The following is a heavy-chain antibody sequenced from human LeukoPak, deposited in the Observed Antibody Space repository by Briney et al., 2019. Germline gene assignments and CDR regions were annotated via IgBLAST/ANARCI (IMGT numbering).Heavy chain of an antibody. CDR2: INHSGST. J-gene: IGHJ4*02. CDR3: ARERYCSGGSCYLARFGY. V-gene: IGHV4-34*01. Sequence: SETLSLTCAVYGGSFSGYYWSWIRQPPGKGLEWIGEINHSGSTNYNPSLKSRVTISVDTSKNQFSLKLSSVTAADTAVYYCARERYCSGGSCYLARFGYWGQGTLVTVSS. CDR1: GGSFSGYY. D-gene: IGHD2-15*01.